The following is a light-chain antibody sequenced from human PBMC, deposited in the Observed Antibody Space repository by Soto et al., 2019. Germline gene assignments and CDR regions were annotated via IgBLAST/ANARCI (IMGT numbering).Light chain of an antibody. Sequence: PGERATLSCRASQTVSSNLAWYQQKPGQAPRLLIYGASTRATGIPARFSGGGSGTELTLTISSLQSEDFAVYYCQQYNNWPITFGQGTRLEIK. CDR1: QTVSSN. CDR3: QQYNNWPIT. V-gene: IGKV3-15*01. J-gene: IGKJ5*01. CDR2: GAS.